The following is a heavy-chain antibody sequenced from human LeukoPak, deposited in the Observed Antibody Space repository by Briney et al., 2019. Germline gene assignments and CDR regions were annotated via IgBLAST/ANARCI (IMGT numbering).Heavy chain of an antibody. D-gene: IGHD2-2*01. CDR1: GGSFSGYY. J-gene: IGHJ5*02. CDR2: INHSGST. CDR3: AIRVVPAAIGNLNTLNWFDP. V-gene: IGHV4-34*01. Sequence: KPSETLSLTCAVYGGSFSGYYWSWIRQPPGKGLEWIGEINHSGSTNYNPSLKSRVTISVDTSKNQFSLKLSSVTAADTAVYYCAIRVVPAAIGNLNTLNWFDPWGQGTLVTVSS.